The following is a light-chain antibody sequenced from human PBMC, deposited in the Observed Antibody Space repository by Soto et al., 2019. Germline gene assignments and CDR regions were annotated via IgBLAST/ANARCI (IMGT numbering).Light chain of an antibody. CDR1: QSLLHSNGCNY. J-gene: IGKJ1*01. V-gene: IGKV2-28*01. Sequence: DLVMTQSPLSLPVTPGGPASISCRPSQSLLHSNGCNYLDWYLQKPGQSPQLLIYLGSNRASGVPDRFSGSGSGTDFTLKISRVEAEDVGVYYCMQALQTRTFGQGTKLEIK. CDR2: LGS. CDR3: MQALQTRT.